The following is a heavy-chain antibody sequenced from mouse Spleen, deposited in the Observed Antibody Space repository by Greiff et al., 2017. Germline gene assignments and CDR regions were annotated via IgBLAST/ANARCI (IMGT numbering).Heavy chain of an antibody. CDR3: TRWELGRPPYWYFDV. CDR1: GYTFTSYW. CDR2: IYPGNSDT. Sequence: EVQVVESGTVLARPGASVKMSCKASGYTFTSYWMHWVKQRPGQGLEWIGAIYPGNSDTSYNQKFKGKAKLTAVTSTSTAYMELSSLTNEDSAVYYCTRWELGRPPYWYFDVWGAGTTVTVSS. D-gene: IGHD4-1*01. V-gene: IGHV1-5*01. J-gene: IGHJ1*01.